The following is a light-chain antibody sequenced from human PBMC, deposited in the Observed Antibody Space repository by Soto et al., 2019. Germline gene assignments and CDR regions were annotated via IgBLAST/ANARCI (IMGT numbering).Light chain of an antibody. V-gene: IGKV3-15*01. CDR2: AAS. J-gene: IGKJ1*01. Sequence: DIVMTQSPATLSVSPGERATLSCRASQSLSSNLAWYQQKPGHAPRLLIYAASTRATGIPARFSGSGSGTEFTLTISSLQSEDFAVYYCQQYHIWPPWTFGQGTKVDIK. CDR3: QQYHIWPPWT. CDR1: QSLSSN.